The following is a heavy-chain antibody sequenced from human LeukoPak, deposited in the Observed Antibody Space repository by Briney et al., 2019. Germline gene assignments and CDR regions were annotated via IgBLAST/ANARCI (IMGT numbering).Heavy chain of an antibody. CDR2: VYDSGST. Sequence: SETLSLTCSVSGGSIRSYSWSWIRQPPGKGLEWVGNVYDSGSTNYNPSLKSRVTISVDTPKNQFSLKLSSVTAADTAVYYCARDTYYYGSGSPLVGFDHWGQGTQVTVSS. J-gene: IGHJ4*02. CDR1: GGSIRSYS. D-gene: IGHD3-10*01. V-gene: IGHV4-59*01. CDR3: ARDTYYYGSGSPLVGFDH.